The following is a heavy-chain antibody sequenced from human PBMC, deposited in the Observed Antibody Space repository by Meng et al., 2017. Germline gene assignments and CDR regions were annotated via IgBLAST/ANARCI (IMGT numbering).Heavy chain of an antibody. CDR2: RWYDGSNK. Sequence: GESLKISCAASAFIFSSYGMHWVCQAPGQGLESVAVRWYDGSNKYYADSVKGRFTISRDNSKNTLYLQMNSLRAEDTAVYYCARDKRITMIVADDAFDIWGQGTMVT. V-gene: IGHV3-33*01. D-gene: IGHD3-22*01. CDR3: ARDKRITMIVADDAFDI. J-gene: IGHJ3*02. CDR1: AFIFSSYG.